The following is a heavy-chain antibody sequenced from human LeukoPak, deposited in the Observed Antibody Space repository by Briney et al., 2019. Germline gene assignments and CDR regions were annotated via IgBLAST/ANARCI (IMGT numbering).Heavy chain of an antibody. CDR2: IYPGDSDT. CDR3: ASRKKGMATAGFDY. Sequence: GESLKISCKGSGSVFTTYWIGWGRQMPGKGLEWMGIIYPGDSDTRYSPSFQGHVTISADSSSSTAYLQWSSLKTSDTAIYYCASRKKGMATAGFDYWGQGTLVTVSS. D-gene: IGHD5-24*01. CDR1: GSVFTTYW. J-gene: IGHJ4*02. V-gene: IGHV5-51*01.